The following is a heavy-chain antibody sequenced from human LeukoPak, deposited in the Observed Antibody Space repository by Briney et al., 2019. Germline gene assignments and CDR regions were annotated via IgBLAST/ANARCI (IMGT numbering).Heavy chain of an antibody. CDR3: ARGTSYYASGSYPDFDY. D-gene: IGHD3-10*01. V-gene: IGHV1-2*02. Sequence: ASVKVSCKASGYTFTGYYMHWVRQAPGQGLEWMGWINPNSGGTNYAQKFQGRVTMTRDTSTSTAYMELSRLRSDDTAVYYCARGTSYYASGSYPDFDYWGQGTLVTVSS. CDR1: GYTFTGYY. CDR2: INPNSGGT. J-gene: IGHJ4*02.